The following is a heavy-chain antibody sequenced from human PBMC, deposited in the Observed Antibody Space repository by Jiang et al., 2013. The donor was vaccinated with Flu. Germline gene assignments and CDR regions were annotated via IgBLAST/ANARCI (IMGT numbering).Heavy chain of an antibody. Sequence: CKGSGYSFTSYYIAWVRQMPGKGLEWMGIIYPGDSDTRYSPSFQGQVTISADKSISTAYLQWSSVKASDTAMYYCARLAGRYSSYFGMDVWGQGTTVTVSS. D-gene: IGHD6-13*01. J-gene: IGHJ6*02. CDR3: ARLAGRYSSYFGMDV. V-gene: IGHV5-51*01. CDR1: GYSFTSYY. CDR2: IYPGDSDT.